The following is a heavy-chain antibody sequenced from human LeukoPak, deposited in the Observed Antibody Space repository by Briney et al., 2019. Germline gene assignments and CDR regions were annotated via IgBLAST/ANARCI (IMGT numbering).Heavy chain of an antibody. CDR2: DYYGGNT. D-gene: IGHD6-13*01. Sequence: SETLSLTCTVSGFSVTTDSYCWGWIRQPPGKGLEWIGYDYYGGNTNYDPSLKRRVTISVDTSKNQFSLTLTSVTAADTAVYYCARYRVIAAAGSPKDARYDYWGQGTLVTVSS. CDR3: ARYRVIAAAGSPKDARYDY. J-gene: IGHJ4*02. V-gene: IGHV4-61*01. CDR1: GFSVTTDSYC.